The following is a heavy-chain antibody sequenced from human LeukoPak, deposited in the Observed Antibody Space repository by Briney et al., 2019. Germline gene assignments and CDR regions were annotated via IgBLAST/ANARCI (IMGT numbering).Heavy chain of an antibody. CDR2: TTSDESNK. CDR3: AGESGALRGYSFGL. V-gene: IGHV3-30-3*01. Sequence: GRSLRLSCAASGLSFSSYAMHWVRRAAGKGLEWVAITTSDESNKHYADSVKGRFTISRDNSKNTLYLQMNSLRAEDTAVYYCAGESGALRGYSFGLWGQGTLVTVSS. CDR1: GLSFSSYA. J-gene: IGHJ4*02. D-gene: IGHD5-18*01.